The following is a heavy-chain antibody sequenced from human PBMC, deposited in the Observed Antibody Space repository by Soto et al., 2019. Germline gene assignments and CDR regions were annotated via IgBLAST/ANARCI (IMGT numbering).Heavy chain of an antibody. CDR1: GYSFTSYW. Sequence: GESLKISCKGSGYSFTSYWIGWVRQMPGKGLEWMGIIYPGDSDTRYSPSFQGQVTISADKSISTAYLQWSSLKASDTAMYYCARSERSGTYPNYYYYGMDVWGQGTTVTVSS. V-gene: IGHV5-51*01. D-gene: IGHD1-26*01. CDR3: ARSERSGTYPNYYYYGMDV. CDR2: IYPGDSDT. J-gene: IGHJ6*02.